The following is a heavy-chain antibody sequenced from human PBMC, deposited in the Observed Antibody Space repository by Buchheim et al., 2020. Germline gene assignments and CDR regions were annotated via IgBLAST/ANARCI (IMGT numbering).Heavy chain of an antibody. CDR3: AKTPLWGSGPSFFEY. V-gene: IGHV3-23*01. J-gene: IGHJ4*02. CDR1: GFTFSSFA. CDR2: ISGGGDNT. D-gene: IGHD7-27*01. Sequence: EVQLLESGGGLVQPGGSLRLSCAASGFTFSSFAMSWVRQAPGKGLEWVSAISGGGDNTYYTDSVQGRFTISRDTSMNTLYLQMNSLRAEDTTVYYCAKTPLWGSGPSFFEYWGQGTL.